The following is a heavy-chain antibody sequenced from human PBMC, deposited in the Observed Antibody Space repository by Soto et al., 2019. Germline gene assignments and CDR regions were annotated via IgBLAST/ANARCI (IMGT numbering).Heavy chain of an antibody. V-gene: IGHV3-74*01. D-gene: IGHD2-21*02. J-gene: IGHJ4*02. CDR1: GLTFNRYW. Sequence: GGSLRLSCAASGLTFNRYWMHWVRHAPGKGLVWVSHINTDGSNTNYADSVKGRFTISRDNSRNTLYLQVNSLRAEDTAVYYCAKDQTDVTLFDYWGQGTLVTVSS. CDR3: AKDQTDVTLFDY. CDR2: INTDGSNT.